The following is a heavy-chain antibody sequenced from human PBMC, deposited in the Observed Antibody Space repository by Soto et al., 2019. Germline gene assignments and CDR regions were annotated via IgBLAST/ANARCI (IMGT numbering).Heavy chain of an antibody. CDR3: ARQADYNILTGYFYYFDY. CDR1: GYSFTDYW. D-gene: IGHD3-9*01. V-gene: IGHV5-51*01. Sequence: KISFKSSGYSFTDYWIGWVRQMPGKGLEWMGIIYPGDSDARYSPSFQGQVTISVDTSINTAFLRWNSLTASDTAMYYCARQADYNILTGYFYYFDYWGQGSLVTVSS. J-gene: IGHJ4*02. CDR2: IYPGDSDA.